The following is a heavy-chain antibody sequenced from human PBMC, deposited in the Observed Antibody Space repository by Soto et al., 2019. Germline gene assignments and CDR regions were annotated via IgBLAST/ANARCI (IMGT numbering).Heavy chain of an antibody. CDR1: GFTFSRYA. J-gene: IGHJ4*02. D-gene: IGHD3-22*01. V-gene: IGHV3-23*01. CDR3: AKDGPDYYDSSGHV. CDR2: ISGSGGST. Sequence: PGGSLRLSCAASGFTFSRYAMNWVRQAPGKGLEWVSAISGSGGSTYYADSVKGRFTISRDNSKNTLYLQMNSLRAEDTAVYYCAKDGPDYYDSSGHVWGQGALVTVYS.